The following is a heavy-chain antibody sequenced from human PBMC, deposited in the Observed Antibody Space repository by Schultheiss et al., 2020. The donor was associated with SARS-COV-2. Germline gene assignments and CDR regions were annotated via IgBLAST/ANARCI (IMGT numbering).Heavy chain of an antibody. Sequence: SETLSLTCTVSGGSISSGSYYWSWIRQPAGKGLEWIGRIYTSGSTNYNPSLKSRVTMSVDTSKNQFSLKLSSVTAADTAVYYCARDGQGRAEGWFDPWGQGTLVTVSS. V-gene: IGHV4-61*02. J-gene: IGHJ5*02. CDR1: GGSISSGSYY. CDR2: IYTSGST. D-gene: IGHD3-10*01. CDR3: ARDGQGRAEGWFDP.